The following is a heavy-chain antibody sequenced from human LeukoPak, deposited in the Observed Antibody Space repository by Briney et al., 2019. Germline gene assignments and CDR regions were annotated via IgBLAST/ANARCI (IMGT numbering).Heavy chain of an antibody. CDR3: ARYSYSSSSAWFDP. D-gene: IGHD6-13*01. V-gene: IGHV4-4*02. CDR2: IYHSGST. CDR1: GGSISSSNW. J-gene: IGHJ5*02. Sequence: SGTLSLTCAVSGGSISSSNWWSWVRQPPGKGLKWIGEIYHSGSTNYNPSLKSRVTISVDKSKNQFSLKLSSVTAADTAVYYCARYSYSSSSAWFDPWGQGTLVTVSS.